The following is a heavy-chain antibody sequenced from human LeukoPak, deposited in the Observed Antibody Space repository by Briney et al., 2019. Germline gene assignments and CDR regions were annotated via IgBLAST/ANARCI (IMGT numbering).Heavy chain of an antibody. CDR2: ISWDGGST. V-gene: IGHV3-43D*03. D-gene: IGHD6-19*01. CDR3: AKGVAGRVDY. Sequence: GGSLRLSCAASGFTFDDYAMHWVHQAPGKGLEWVSLISWDGGSTYYADSVKGRFTISRDNSKNSLYLQMNSLRAEDTALYYCAKGVAGRVDYWGQGTLVTVSS. J-gene: IGHJ4*02. CDR1: GFTFDDYA.